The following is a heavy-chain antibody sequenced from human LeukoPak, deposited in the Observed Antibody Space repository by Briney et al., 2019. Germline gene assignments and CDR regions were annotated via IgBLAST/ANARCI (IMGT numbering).Heavy chain of an antibody. CDR2: IYYSGST. CDR1: GGSINSSSYY. J-gene: IGHJ4*02. D-gene: IGHD6-6*01. Sequence: PSETLSLTCTVSGGSINSSSYYWGWIRQPPGKGLEWTGSIYYSGSTYYNPSLKSRVTISIDTSKNQFSLKLSSVTAADTAVYYCARAVGQLVNYFDYWGQGTLVTVSS. V-gene: IGHV4-39*07. CDR3: ARAVGQLVNYFDY.